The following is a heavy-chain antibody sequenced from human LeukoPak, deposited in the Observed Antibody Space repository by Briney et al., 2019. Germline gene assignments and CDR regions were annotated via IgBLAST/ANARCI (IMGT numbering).Heavy chain of an antibody. CDR1: GGSISSGGYY. CDR3: ARERYQLLSHYFDY. CDR2: IYYSGST. V-gene: IGHV4-31*03. J-gene: IGHJ4*02. Sequence: PSETLSLTCTVSGGSISSGGYYWSWIRQHPGKGLEWIGYIYYSGSTYYNPSLKSRVTISVDTSKNQFSLKLSSVTAADTAVYYCARERYQLLSHYFDYWGQGTLVTVSS. D-gene: IGHD2-2*01.